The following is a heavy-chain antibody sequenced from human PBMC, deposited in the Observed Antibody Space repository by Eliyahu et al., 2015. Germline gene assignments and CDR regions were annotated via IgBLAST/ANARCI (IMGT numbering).Heavy chain of an antibody. V-gene: IGHV1-18*01. CDR3: VRGTTTYYDF. Sequence: QVHLVQSGAXVKXPGASVKVSXKXSGYTFTXDGIXWVRQAPXQGXEWMGWVSAYNANAHYEQKLQGRVTMTTDTSTSTAYMELRSLTSDDTAVYYCVRGTTTYYDFWGQGTLVTVSS. J-gene: IGHJ4*02. CDR2: VSAYNANA. CDR1: GYTFTXDG. D-gene: IGHD2/OR15-2a*01.